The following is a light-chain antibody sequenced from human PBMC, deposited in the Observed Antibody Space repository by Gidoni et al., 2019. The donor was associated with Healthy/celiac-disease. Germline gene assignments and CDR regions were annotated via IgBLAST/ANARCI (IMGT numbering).Light chain of an antibody. CDR2: AAS. J-gene: IGKJ1*01. CDR3: QQSYSTPPT. V-gene: IGKV1-39*01. CDR1: QRISSY. Sequence: DIQLIKSPSSLSASVGDRVTITCRASQRISSYLIWYQQKPGKAPKLLIYAASSLQSGVPSRFSGSGSGTDFTLTISSLQPEDFATYYCQQSYSTPPTFGQGTKVEIK.